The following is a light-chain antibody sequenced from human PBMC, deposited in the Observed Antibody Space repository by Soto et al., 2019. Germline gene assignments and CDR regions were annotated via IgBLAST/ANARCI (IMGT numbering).Light chain of an antibody. CDR1: SSNIGAGYD. Sequence: QFVLTQPPSVSGDPGQRVTISCTGSSSNIGAGYDVHWYRQLPGTAPKLLIYGNSNRPSGVPDRFSGSKSGTSASLAITGLQAEDEAGYYCQSYDSSLSALFGVGTQLTVL. CDR2: GNS. V-gene: IGLV1-40*01. J-gene: IGLJ3*02. CDR3: QSYDSSLSAL.